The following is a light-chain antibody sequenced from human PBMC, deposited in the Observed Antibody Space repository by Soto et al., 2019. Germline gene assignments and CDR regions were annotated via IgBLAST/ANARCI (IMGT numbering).Light chain of an antibody. CDR3: QQYTNYWT. CDR2: QAS. CDR1: QSVSTW. Sequence: DTQMTQSPSILSASVGDRVTITCRASQSVSTWLAWYQQKPRKAPKVLIHQASILQSGVPSRFSGSGSGTEFTLSISSLQPDDFATYYFQQYTNYWTVGQGTKVEIK. V-gene: IGKV1-5*03. J-gene: IGKJ1*01.